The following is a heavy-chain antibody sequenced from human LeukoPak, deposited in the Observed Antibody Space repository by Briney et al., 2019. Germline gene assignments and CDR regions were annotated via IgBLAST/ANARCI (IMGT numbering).Heavy chain of an antibody. CDR1: GFTFSNAR. V-gene: IGHV3-15*01. CDR2: IKSKTDGGTT. Sequence: GGSLRLSCAASGFTFSNARMSWVRQAPGKGLEWVGRIKSKTDGGTTDYAAPVKGRFTISRDDSKNTLYLQMNSLKTEDTAVYYCTTDFFGVVLAATRFDPWGQGTLVTVSS. CDR3: TTDFFGVVLAATRFDP. J-gene: IGHJ5*02. D-gene: IGHD2-15*01.